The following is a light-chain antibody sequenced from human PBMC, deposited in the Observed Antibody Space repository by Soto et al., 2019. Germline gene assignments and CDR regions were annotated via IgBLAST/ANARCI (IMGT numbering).Light chain of an antibody. CDR3: QQRSNWPLT. J-gene: IGKJ4*01. CDR2: DAS. Sequence: EIVLTQSPATLSLSPRERATLSCRASQSVSSYLAWYQQKPGQAPRLLIYDASNRATGIPARFSGSGSGTDFTLTISSLEPVDFAVYYCQQRSNWPLTFGGGTKVEIK. CDR1: QSVSSY. V-gene: IGKV3-11*01.